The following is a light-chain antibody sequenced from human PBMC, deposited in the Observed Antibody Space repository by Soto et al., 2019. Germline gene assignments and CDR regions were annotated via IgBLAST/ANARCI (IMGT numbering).Light chain of an antibody. J-gene: IGKJ1*01. CDR3: MQALETPWT. CDR1: QSLLHRNGYNY. CDR2: LGY. V-gene: IGKV2-28*01. Sequence: DIVMTQSPLSLPVTPGEPASISCRSSQSLLHRNGYNYLDWYLQKPGQSPQLLLYLGYNRASGVPDRFSGSGSGTDFTLKISRVEAEDVGIYYCMQALETPWTFGQGTKVEIK.